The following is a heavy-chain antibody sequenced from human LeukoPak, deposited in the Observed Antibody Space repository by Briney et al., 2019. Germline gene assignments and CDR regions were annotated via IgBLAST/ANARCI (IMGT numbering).Heavy chain of an antibody. Sequence: PPETLSLTCTVSGGSISPKTYYWGWIRQPPGKGLEWIGSIDFSGSPDYSSSLKSRVTISLDTSMKQFSLKLSYVTAADTAVYYCARGEGDYGDYSDYWGQGILVTVSS. V-gene: IGHV4-39*01. CDR2: IDFSGSP. CDR3: ARGEGDYGDYSDY. D-gene: IGHD4-17*01. CDR1: GGSISPKTYY. J-gene: IGHJ4*02.